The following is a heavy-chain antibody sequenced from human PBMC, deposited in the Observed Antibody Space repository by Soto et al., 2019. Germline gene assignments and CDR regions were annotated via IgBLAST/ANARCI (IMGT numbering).Heavy chain of an antibody. Sequence: QVQLVESGGGLVKPGGSLRLSGAASGFAFSDFYMSWTRQAPGKGLEWISYISGGGTTVFYADSVKGRFTISRDNAQKSLYLQMDSLTSEDTAIYYCARDREPSVYHGMAVWGQGTTVTVSS. CDR2: ISGGGTTV. CDR3: ARDREPSVYHGMAV. V-gene: IGHV3-11*01. CDR1: GFAFSDFY. J-gene: IGHJ6*02.